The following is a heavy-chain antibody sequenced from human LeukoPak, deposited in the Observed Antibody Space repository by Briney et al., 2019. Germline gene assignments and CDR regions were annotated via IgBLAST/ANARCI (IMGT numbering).Heavy chain of an antibody. J-gene: IGHJ3*02. CDR3: ARVRGIGEFGGWRDFDI. Sequence: GGSLRLSCAASGFIFSSYWMHWVRQVPGKGLVWVSRIKSDGSSTTYADSVKGRFTISRDNAKNSLYLQMNSLRAEDTAVYYCARVRGIGEFGGWRDFDIWGQGTMVTVSS. CDR2: IKSDGSST. D-gene: IGHD3-10*01. CDR1: GFIFSSYW. V-gene: IGHV3-74*01.